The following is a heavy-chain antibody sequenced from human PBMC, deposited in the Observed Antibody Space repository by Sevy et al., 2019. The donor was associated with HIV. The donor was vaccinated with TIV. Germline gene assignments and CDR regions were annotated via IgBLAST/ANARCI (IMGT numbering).Heavy chain of an antibody. CDR1: GGTFSSYA. V-gene: IGHV1-69*13. D-gene: IGHD2-2*01. J-gene: IGHJ4*02. Sequence: ASVKVSCKASGGTFSSYAISWVRQAPGQGLEWMGGIIPIFGTANYAQKFQGRVTITADESTSTAYMELSSLRSEDTAVYYYARDIRDCISTSCYVGNYFDYWGQGTLVTVSS. CDR2: IIPIFGTA. CDR3: ARDIRDCISTSCYVGNYFDY.